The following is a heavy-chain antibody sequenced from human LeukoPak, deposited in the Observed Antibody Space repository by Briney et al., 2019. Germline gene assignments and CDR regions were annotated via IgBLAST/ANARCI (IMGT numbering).Heavy chain of an antibody. CDR3: ARGEYYDSSGYHARGNWFDP. V-gene: IGHV4-61*02. Sequence: SETLSLTCTVSGGTISSGSYYWSWIRQPAGKGLEWMGRIYTSGSTNYNPSLKSRVTISVDTSKNQFSLKLSSVTAADTAVYYCARGEYYDSSGYHARGNWFDPWGQGTLVTVSS. CDR1: GGTISSGSYY. CDR2: IYTSGST. D-gene: IGHD3-22*01. J-gene: IGHJ5*02.